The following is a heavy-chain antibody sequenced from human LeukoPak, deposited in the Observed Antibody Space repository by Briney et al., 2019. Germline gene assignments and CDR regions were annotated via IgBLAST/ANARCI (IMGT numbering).Heavy chain of an antibody. Sequence: PSETPSLTCAVYGGSFSTYYWSWIRQPPGKGLEWIGEINHSGSTTYNPSLKSRVIISVDTSKNQFSLKLTSVTAADTAVYYCARVWDYWGQGTLVTVSS. CDR3: ARVWDY. CDR1: GGSFSTYY. CDR2: INHSGST. J-gene: IGHJ4*02. V-gene: IGHV4-34*01.